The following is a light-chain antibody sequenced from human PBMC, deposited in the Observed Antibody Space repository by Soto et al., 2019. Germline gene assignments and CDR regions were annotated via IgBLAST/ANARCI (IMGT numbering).Light chain of an antibody. CDR2: GAS. CDR3: QQYNNWPPWT. CDR1: QSVSSN. V-gene: IGKV3-15*01. Sequence: MTQSKDSLSVSLGERATLACRASQSVSSNLAWYQQKPGQAPRLLIYGASTRATGIPARFSGSGSGTEFTHTISSLQSEDFAVYYCQQYNNWPPWTFGQGTKVDIK. J-gene: IGKJ1*01.